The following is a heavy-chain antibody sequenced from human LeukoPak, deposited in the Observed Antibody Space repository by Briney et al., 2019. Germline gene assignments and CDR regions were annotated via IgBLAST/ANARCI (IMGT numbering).Heavy chain of an antibody. CDR1: GFTFSSYG. J-gene: IGHJ3*02. V-gene: IGHV3-30*02. Sequence: GGSLRLSCAASGFTFSSYGMHWVRQAPGKWLEWVAVIRYDGSNKYYADSVKGRFTISRDNSKNTLYLQMNSLRAEDTAVYYCASPKAFLEWSTNDAFDIWGQGTMVTVSS. CDR2: IRYDGSNK. D-gene: IGHD3-3*02. CDR3: ASPKAFLEWSTNDAFDI.